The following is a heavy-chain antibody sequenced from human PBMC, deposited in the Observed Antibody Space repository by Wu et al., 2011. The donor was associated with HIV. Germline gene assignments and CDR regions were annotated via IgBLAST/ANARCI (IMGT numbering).Heavy chain of an antibody. CDR1: GGTLSSYA. CDR2: INPNSGGT. V-gene: IGHV1-2*02. Sequence: QVQLVQSGAEVKKPGSSVKVSCKASGGTLSSYAISWVRQAPGQGLEWMGWINPNSGGTNYAQKFQGRVTMTRDTSISTAYMELSRLRSDDTAVYYCARPYCSGGNCLGFDYWGQGTLVTVSS. D-gene: IGHD2-15*01. J-gene: IGHJ4*02. CDR3: ARPYCSGGNCLGFDY.